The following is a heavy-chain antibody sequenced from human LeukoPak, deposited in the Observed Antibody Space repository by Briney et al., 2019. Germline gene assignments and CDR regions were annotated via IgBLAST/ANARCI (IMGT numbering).Heavy chain of an antibody. J-gene: IGHJ4*02. Sequence: ASVKVSCTASGGTFGSYEISWVRQAPGQGLEWMGGIIPMFGTAKYAQKFQGRVTITADKSTSTAYMELSSLRSEDTAVYYCASGTTDIVVVPATLRNYYFDYWGQGTLVTVSS. D-gene: IGHD2-2*01. V-gene: IGHV1-69*06. CDR1: GGTFGSYE. CDR2: IIPMFGTA. CDR3: ASGTTDIVVVPATLRNYYFDY.